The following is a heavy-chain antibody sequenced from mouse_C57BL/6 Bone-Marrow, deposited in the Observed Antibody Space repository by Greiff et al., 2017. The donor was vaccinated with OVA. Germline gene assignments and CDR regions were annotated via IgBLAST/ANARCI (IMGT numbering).Heavy chain of an antibody. D-gene: IGHD1-1*01. Sequence: VQLQQSGTVLARPGASVKMSCKTSGYTFTSYWMHWVKQRPGQGLEWIGAIYPGNSDTSYNQKFKGKAKLTAVTSASTAYMELSSLTNEDSAVYYCTRITTVWDFDVWGTGTTVTVSS. CDR2: IYPGNSDT. V-gene: IGHV1-5*01. CDR3: TRITTVWDFDV. CDR1: GYTFTSYW. J-gene: IGHJ1*03.